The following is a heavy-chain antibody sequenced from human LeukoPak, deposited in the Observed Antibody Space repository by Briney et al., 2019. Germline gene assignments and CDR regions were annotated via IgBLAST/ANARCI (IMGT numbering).Heavy chain of an antibody. CDR1: GGSISNYY. J-gene: IGHJ4*02. CDR3: ARDGVYCSGGNCYTY. D-gene: IGHD2-15*01. Sequence: SETLSLTCTVSGGSISNYYWSWIRQPPGKGLEWIGYISYSGSTNYNPPLKSRVTISVDTSKNQFSLKLNSVTAADTAVYYCARDGVYCSGGNCYTYWGQGTLVTVSS. CDR2: ISYSGST. V-gene: IGHV4-59*01.